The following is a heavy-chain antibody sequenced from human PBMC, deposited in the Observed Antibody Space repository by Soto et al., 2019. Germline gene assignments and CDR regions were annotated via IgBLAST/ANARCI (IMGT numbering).Heavy chain of an antibody. CDR3: ARSPQQTGTTLSHWFDP. Sequence: SGPTLVNPTQTLTLTCTFSGFSLSTSGMCVSWIRQPPGKALEWLARIDWDDDKYYSTSLKTRLTISKDTSKNQVVLTMTNMDPVDTVTYYCARSPQQTGTTLSHWFDPWGQGTLVTVSS. V-gene: IGHV2-70*11. CDR2: IDWDDDK. CDR1: GFSLSTSGMC. J-gene: IGHJ5*02. D-gene: IGHD1-7*01.